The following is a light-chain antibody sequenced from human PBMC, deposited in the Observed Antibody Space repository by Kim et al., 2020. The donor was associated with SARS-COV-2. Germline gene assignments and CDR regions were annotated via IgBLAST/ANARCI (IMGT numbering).Light chain of an antibody. CDR3: GTWDSSLTASV. V-gene: IGLV1-51*01. Sequence: QSVLTQPPSVSAAPGQKVTISCSGTHSNIGNNSVSWYQQLPGTAPKLLIYDNHKRPSDIPDRFSGSKSGTSATLGITGLQTGDEADYYCGTWDSSLTASVFGTGTKLTVL. CDR1: HSNIGNNS. CDR2: DNH. J-gene: IGLJ1*01.